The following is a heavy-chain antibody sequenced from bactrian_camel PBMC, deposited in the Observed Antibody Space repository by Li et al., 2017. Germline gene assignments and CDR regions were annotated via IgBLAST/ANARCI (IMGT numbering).Heavy chain of an antibody. CDR3: ALDGTYGGDWDAGRVLRRTEYNY. D-gene: IGHD1*01. CDR1: GWPYSAYL. Sequence: VQLVESGGGAIRTGESLRLSCEVSGWPYSAYLMAWFRQIPGKEREGVAAINSDGLITYADSVKGRSTISKDNAKNTLLLQMNSLQLEDTAMYYCALDGTYGGDWDAGRVLRRTEYNYWGQGTQVTVS. CDR2: INSDGLI. J-gene: IGHJ4*01. V-gene: IGHV3S57*01.